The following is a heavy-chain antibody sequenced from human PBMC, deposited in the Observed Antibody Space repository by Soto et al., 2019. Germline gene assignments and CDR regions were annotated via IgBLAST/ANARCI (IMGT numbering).Heavy chain of an antibody. CDR2: ISSGSVYI. CDR3: ARYDAFKAFDL. Sequence: GGSLRLSCAASGFTFNSYSVNWVRQAPGKGLEWVASISSGSVYIDFADSVRGRFTISRDDVTNSVSLQMGSLRVEDTGIYYCARYDAFKAFDLWGQGTMVTVSS. D-gene: IGHD1-1*01. V-gene: IGHV3-21*06. J-gene: IGHJ3*01. CDR1: GFTFNSYS.